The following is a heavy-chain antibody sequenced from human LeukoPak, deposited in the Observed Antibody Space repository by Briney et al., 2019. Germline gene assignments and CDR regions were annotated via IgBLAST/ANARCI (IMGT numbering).Heavy chain of an antibody. CDR2: ISYDGSDK. D-gene: IGHD1-26*01. CDR3: AKDGGSYSWAAFDY. CDR1: GFTFSSYG. V-gene: IGHV3-30*18. Sequence: GGSLRLSCAASGFTFSSYGMHWVRRAPGKGLEWVAVISYDGSDKYYADSVKGRFTISRDNSKNTLYLQMNSLRAEDTAIYYCAKDGGSYSWAAFDYWGQGTLVTVSS. J-gene: IGHJ4*02.